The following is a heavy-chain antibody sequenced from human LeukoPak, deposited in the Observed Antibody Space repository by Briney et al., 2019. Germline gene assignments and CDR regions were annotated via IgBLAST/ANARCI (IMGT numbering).Heavy chain of an antibody. V-gene: IGHV1-18*01. CDR3: ARGVSGVTPP. CDR1: GYTFTSYD. D-gene: IGHD4-23*01. CDR2: INTNTGNT. J-gene: IGHJ5*02. Sequence: ASVTVSYKTSGYTFTSYDISWVRQAPGQGPEWLGWINTNTGNTHYAKSLQDRVTLTTDTSTSTAYMELRSLKSDDTAVYYCARGVSGVTPPWGQGTLVIVSS.